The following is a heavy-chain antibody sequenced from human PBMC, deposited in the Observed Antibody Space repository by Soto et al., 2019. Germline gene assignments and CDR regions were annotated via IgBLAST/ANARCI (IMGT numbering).Heavy chain of an antibody. CDR2: IYYSGTT. D-gene: IGHD3-3*01. Sequence: TSETLSLTCSVSGGSISSGAHYWSWIRQPPGKGLEWIGYIYYSGTTYHNPSLKSRVTISVDTSKNQFSLKLSSVTAADTAVYYCARVWSGYYKFDSWGQGTLVTVSS. CDR1: GGSISSGAHY. J-gene: IGHJ4*02. V-gene: IGHV4-30-4*01. CDR3: ARVWSGYYKFDS.